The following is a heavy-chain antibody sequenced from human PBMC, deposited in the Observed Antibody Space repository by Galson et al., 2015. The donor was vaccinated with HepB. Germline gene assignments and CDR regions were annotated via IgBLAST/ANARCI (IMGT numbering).Heavy chain of an antibody. V-gene: IGHV3-15*01. CDR1: GFTFSNAW. CDR2: IKSKTDGGTT. Sequence: SLRLSCAASGFTFSNAWMSWVRQAPGKGLVWVGRIKSKTDGGTTDYAAPVKGRFTISRDDSKNTLYLQMNSLKTEDTAVYYCTTGGLGIAAAGTRDYWGQGTLVTVSS. J-gene: IGHJ4*02. CDR3: TTGGLGIAAAGTRDY. D-gene: IGHD6-13*01.